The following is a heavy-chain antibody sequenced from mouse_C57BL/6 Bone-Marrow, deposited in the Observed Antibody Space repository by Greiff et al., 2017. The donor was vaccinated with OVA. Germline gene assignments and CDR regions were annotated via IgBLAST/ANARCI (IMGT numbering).Heavy chain of an antibody. J-gene: IGHJ4*01. CDR2: IWSGGST. D-gene: IGHD6-5*01. V-gene: IGHV2-2*01. Sequence: QVQLQQSGPGLVQPSQSLSITCTVSGFSLTSYGVHWVRQSPGKGLEWLGVIWSGGSTDYNAAFISRLSISKDNSKSQVFFKMNSLKADDTAIYYCASNYAPYAMDYWGQGTSVTVSS. CDR1: GFSLTSYG. CDR3: ASNYAPYAMDY.